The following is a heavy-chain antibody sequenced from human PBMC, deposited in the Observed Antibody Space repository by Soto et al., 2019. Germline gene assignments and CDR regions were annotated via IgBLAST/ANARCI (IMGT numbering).Heavy chain of an antibody. D-gene: IGHD6-13*01. CDR3: ARGGSGALTAAAGRTNWFDP. V-gene: IGHV3-9*01. J-gene: IGHJ5*02. Sequence: EVQLVESGGCVVQPGRSLRLSCTGSGFTFDDYAMYWVRQRPGAGLEWVAGISWSSGNIAHADSVKGRFTVSRDNDMSSLYLQMNSLRVEDTAMYYCARGGSGALTAAAGRTNWFDPWGQGTLVIVSS. CDR1: GFTFDDYA. CDR2: ISWSSGNI.